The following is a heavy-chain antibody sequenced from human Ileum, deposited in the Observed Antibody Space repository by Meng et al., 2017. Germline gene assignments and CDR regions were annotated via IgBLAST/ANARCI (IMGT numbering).Heavy chain of an antibody. CDR1: GFTFSSYA. D-gene: IGHD1-26*01. CDR3: AKGMNGGSLNELEY. J-gene: IGHJ4*02. Sequence: ETLSLTCAASGFTFSSYAMSWVRQVPGKGLDWVSGFPVSWGNTFYADSVKGRFTISRDNSKNTLYLQMNSLTADDTAVYFCAKGMNGGSLNELEYWGQGTLVTVSS. CDR2: FPVSWGNT. V-gene: IGHV3-23*01.